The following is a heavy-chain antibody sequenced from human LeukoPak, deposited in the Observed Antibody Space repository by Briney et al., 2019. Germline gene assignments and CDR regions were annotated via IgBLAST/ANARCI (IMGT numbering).Heavy chain of an antibody. Sequence: TSETLSLTCTVSGGSISSGGYYWSWIRQHPGKGLEWIGYIYYSGSTYYNPSLKSRVTISVDTSKNQFSLKLSSVTAADTAVYYCAIAIQANRVYYGMDVWGQGTTVTVSS. CDR2: IYYSGST. CDR1: GGSISSGGYY. V-gene: IGHV4-31*03. J-gene: IGHJ6*02. CDR3: AIAIQANRVYYGMDV.